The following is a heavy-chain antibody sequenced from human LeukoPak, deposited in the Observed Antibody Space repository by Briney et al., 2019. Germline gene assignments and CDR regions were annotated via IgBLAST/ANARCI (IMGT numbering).Heavy chain of an antibody. D-gene: IGHD3-22*01. CDR1: GGSISSYY. CDR3: ARGFRSYYYDSSGYYFDY. J-gene: IGHJ4*02. Sequence: SETLSLTCTVSGGSISSYYWSWIRQPPGKGLEWVGYIYYSGSTNYNPSLKSRVTISVDTSKNQFSLKLSSVTAADTAVYYCARGFRSYYYDSSGYYFDYWGQGTLVTVSS. CDR2: IYYSGST. V-gene: IGHV4-59*01.